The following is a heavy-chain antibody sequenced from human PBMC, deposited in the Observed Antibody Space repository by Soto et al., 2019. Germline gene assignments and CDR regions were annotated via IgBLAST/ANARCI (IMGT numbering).Heavy chain of an antibody. CDR2: INPSGGST. Sequence: ASVKVSCKASGYTFTSYYMHWVRQAPGRGLEWMGIINPSGGSTSYAQKFQGRVTMTRDTSTSTVYMELSSLRSEDTAVYYCARDGRISGSWYFSSFDYWGQGTLVTVSS. D-gene: IGHD6-13*01. V-gene: IGHV1-46*01. CDR3: ARDGRISGSWYFSSFDY. J-gene: IGHJ4*02. CDR1: GYTFTSYY.